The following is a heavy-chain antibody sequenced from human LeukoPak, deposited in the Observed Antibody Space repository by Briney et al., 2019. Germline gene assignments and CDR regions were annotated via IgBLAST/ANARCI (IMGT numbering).Heavy chain of an antibody. CDR1: GFTFSSYA. V-gene: IGHV3-23*01. CDR2: ISGSGGTT. Sequence: GGSLRLSCAASGFTFSSYAMSWVRQPPGKGLEWVSGISGSGGTTYYADSVKGRFTIFRDNSKNTLYLQMNSLRAEDTAIYYCTKKPGVVEIWGQGTMVTVSS. CDR3: TKKPGVVEI. D-gene: IGHD2-15*01. J-gene: IGHJ3*02.